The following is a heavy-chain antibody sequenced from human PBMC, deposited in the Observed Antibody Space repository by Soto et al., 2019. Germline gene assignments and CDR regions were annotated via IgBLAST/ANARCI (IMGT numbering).Heavy chain of an antibody. D-gene: IGHD1-26*01. CDR3: ARVRGSYYDFDY. Sequence: LETLSLTCAVYGGSFSGYYWSLIRQPPGKGLEWIGEINHSGSTNYNPSLKSRVTISVDTSKNQFSLKLSSVTAADTAVYYCARVRGSYYDFDYWGQGTLVTVSS. V-gene: IGHV4-34*01. CDR2: INHSGST. J-gene: IGHJ4*02. CDR1: GGSFSGYY.